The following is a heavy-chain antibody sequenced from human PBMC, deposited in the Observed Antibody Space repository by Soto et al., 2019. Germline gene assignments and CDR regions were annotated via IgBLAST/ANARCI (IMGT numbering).Heavy chain of an antibody. CDR2: INRNSGSI. CDR3: AKDYCSGVTCSTFNAFDL. Sequence: GWSLRLSCASSVFTFEDYAMHWLRQAPEKGLEWVSGINRNSGSIGYADSVKGRFTISRDNGKNSLYLQMNSLRTEDTAFYYCAKDYCSGVTCSTFNAFDLWGQGTMVTVSS. CDR1: VFTFEDYA. V-gene: IGHV3-9*01. D-gene: IGHD2-15*01. J-gene: IGHJ3*01.